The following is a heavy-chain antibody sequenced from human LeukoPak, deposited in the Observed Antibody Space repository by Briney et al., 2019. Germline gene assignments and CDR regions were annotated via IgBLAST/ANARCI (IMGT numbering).Heavy chain of an antibody. CDR3: AKEMITFGRVITGAFDI. CDR1: GFPFSSYA. Sequence: GSLSLSCAASGFPFSSYAMSWVRQAPGKGLEWVSAISGSGGSTYYADSVKGRFTISRDNSKNTLYLQMNSLRAEDTAVYYCAKEMITFGRVITGAFDIWGQGTMVTVSS. CDR2: ISGSGGST. D-gene: IGHD3-16*02. V-gene: IGHV3-23*01. J-gene: IGHJ3*02.